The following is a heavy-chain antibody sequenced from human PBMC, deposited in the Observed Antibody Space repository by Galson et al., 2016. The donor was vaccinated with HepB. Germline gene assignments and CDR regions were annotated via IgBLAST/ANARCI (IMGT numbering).Heavy chain of an antibody. J-gene: IGHJ4*02. CDR2: ITSDGGRT. Sequence: SLRLSCAASGFPFSNFWMHWVRQAPGKGLVWVSRITSDGGRTDYADSVKGRFTVSRDNTKNTVYLEMNSLRAEDTAVYYCRGWNFDIDYWGQGTMVSFSS. D-gene: IGHD1-7*01. CDR3: RGWNFDIDY. CDR1: GFPFSNFW. V-gene: IGHV3-74*01.